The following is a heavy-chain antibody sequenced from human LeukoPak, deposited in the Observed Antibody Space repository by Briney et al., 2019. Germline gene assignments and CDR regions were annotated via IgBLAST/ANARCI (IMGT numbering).Heavy chain of an antibody. CDR3: ARGNPDYDSSGYLGY. CDR1: GGTFSSYT. V-gene: IGHV1-69*02. D-gene: IGHD3-22*01. CDR2: IIPILGIA. Sequence: LVKVSCKATGGTFSSYTISWVRQAPGQGLEWMGRIIPILGIANYAQKFQGRVTITADKSTSTAYMELSSLRSEDTAVYYCARGNPDYDSSGYLGYWGQGTLVTVSS. J-gene: IGHJ4*02.